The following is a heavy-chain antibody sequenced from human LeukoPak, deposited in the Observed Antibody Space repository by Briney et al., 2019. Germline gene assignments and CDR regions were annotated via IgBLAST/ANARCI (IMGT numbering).Heavy chain of an antibody. Sequence: PGGSLRLSCAASGFTFSSYWMHWVRQAPGKGLVWVSRISSDGSSTSYADSVKGRFTISRDNAKNTLYLQMNSLRAEDTAVYYCARDGPINTMVRGVAKQRGNPFDYWGQGTLVTVSS. V-gene: IGHV3-74*01. D-gene: IGHD3-10*01. CDR3: ARDGPINTMVRGVAKQRGNPFDY. CDR1: GFTFSSYW. CDR2: ISSDGSST. J-gene: IGHJ4*02.